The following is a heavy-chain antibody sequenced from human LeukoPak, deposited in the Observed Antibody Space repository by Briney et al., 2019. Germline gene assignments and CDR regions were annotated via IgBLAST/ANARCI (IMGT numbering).Heavy chain of an antibody. CDR1: GFTFSDYA. D-gene: IGHD6-19*01. CDR2: IRSKAYGGTT. J-gene: IGHJ4*02. V-gene: IGHV3-49*05. Sequence: KTGGSLRLSCTASGFTFSDYAMSWFRQAPGKGLEWVGFIRSKAYGGTTEYAASVKGRFAISRDDSKSIAYLQMNSLRAEDTAVYYCAKAVAGIYFDYWGQGTLVTVSS. CDR3: AKAVAGIYFDY.